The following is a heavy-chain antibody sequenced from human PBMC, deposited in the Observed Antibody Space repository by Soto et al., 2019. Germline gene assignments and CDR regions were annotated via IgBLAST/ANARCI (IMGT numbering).Heavy chain of an antibody. CDR3: ARGYMSTMVRGVPYYYYGMDV. Sequence: PSETLSLTCAVYGGSFGGYYWSWVRQPPGKGLEWIGEINHSGSTNYNPSLKSRVTISVDTSKNQFSLKLSSVTAADTAVYYCARGYMSTMVRGVPYYYYGMDVWGQGTTVT. CDR1: GGSFGGYY. CDR2: INHSGST. D-gene: IGHD3-10*01. V-gene: IGHV4-34*01. J-gene: IGHJ6*02.